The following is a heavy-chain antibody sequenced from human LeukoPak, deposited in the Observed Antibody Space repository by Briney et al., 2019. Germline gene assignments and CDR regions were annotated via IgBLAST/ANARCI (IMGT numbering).Heavy chain of an antibody. Sequence: SETLSLTCTVAGGSISSSSYYWGWIRQPPGKGLEWIGRIYYRGSTYYNPSLKSRVTISVDTSKNQFSLKLSSVTAADTAEYHCAIPRVGAQRIWEYWGQGTLVTVSS. CDR2: IYYRGST. CDR1: GGSISSSSYY. CDR3: AIPRVGAQRIWEY. D-gene: IGHD1-26*01. V-gene: IGHV4-39*01. J-gene: IGHJ4*02.